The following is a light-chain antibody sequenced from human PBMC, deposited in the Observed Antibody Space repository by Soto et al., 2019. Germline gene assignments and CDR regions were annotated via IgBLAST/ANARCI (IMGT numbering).Light chain of an antibody. CDR3: MQALQTPT. CDR1: QSLLHSNGYNY. J-gene: IGKJ5*01. CDR2: LGS. V-gene: IGKV2-28*01. Sequence: VITQSPLSLPVTPGEPASISCRSSQSLLHSNGYNYLDWYLQKPGQSPQLLIYLGSNRSSAVPDRFSGSGSGTDFTLKISRVEAEDVGVYYCMQALQTPTFGQGTRLEIK.